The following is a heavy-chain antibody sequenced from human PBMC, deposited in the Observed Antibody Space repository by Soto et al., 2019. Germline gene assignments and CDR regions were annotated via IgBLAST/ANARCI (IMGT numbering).Heavy chain of an antibody. D-gene: IGHD4-17*01. Sequence: QVQLVQSGAEVKKPGSSVKVSCKASGGTFSSYTISWVRQAPGQGLEWMGRIIPILGIANYAQEFQGRVTISADKSMSTAYMELSSLRSEDTAVYYCATYRATSTVAYFDYWGQGTLVTVSS. J-gene: IGHJ4*02. CDR3: ATYRATSTVAYFDY. CDR2: IIPILGIA. CDR1: GGTFSSYT. V-gene: IGHV1-69*02.